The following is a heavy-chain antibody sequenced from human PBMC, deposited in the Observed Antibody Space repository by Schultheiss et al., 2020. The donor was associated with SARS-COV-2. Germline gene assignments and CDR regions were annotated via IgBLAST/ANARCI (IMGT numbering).Heavy chain of an antibody. D-gene: IGHD2-8*01. CDR1: GFTFSGSA. CDR2: ISGSGGST. V-gene: IGHV3-21*01. CDR3: ARDGVMVYAMYYYYYGMDV. J-gene: IGHJ6*02. Sequence: GGSLRLSCAASGFTFSGSAMHWVRQAPGKGLEWVSAISGSGGSTYYADSVKGRFTISRDNAKNSLYLQMNSLRAEDTAVYYCARDGVMVYAMYYYYYGMDVWGQGTTVNVSS.